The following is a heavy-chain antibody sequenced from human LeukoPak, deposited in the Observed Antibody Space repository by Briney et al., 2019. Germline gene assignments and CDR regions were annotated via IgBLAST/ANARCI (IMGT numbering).Heavy chain of an antibody. CDR2: IIPIFGTA. J-gene: IGHJ4*02. CDR3: ARESHDYGDYGRSFDY. D-gene: IGHD4-17*01. CDR1: GGTFSSYA. V-gene: IGHV1-69*13. Sequence: SVKVSCKASGGTFSSYAISWVRQAPGQGLEWVGGIIPIFGTANYAQKFQGRVTITADESTSTAYMELSSLRSEDTAVYYCARESHDYGDYGRSFDYWGQGTLVTVSS.